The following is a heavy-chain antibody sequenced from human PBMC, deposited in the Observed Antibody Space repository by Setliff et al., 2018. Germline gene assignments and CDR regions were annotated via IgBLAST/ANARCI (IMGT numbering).Heavy chain of an antibody. D-gene: IGHD3-3*01. CDR3: ARVLRLEWLLPTFDS. CDR2: ISGYNGNT. J-gene: IGHJ4*02. Sequence: ASVKVSCKTSGYTFISYGLSWMRQAPGQGLEWMGWISGYNGNTEYAQNLQGRVTMTMDTSTSTAYMELRSLTSDDTAVYYCARVLRLEWLLPTFDSWGQGTLVTVSS. V-gene: IGHV1-18*01. CDR1: GYTFISYG.